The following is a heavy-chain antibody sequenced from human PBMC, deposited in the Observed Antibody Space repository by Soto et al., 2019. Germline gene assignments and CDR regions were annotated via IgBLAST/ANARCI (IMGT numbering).Heavy chain of an antibody. CDR1: GGTFSSYT. CDR2: IIPILGIA. J-gene: IGHJ4*02. Sequence: SVKVSCKASGGTFSSYTISWVRQAPGQGLEWMGRIIPILGIANYAQKFQGRVTITADKSTSTAYMELSSLRSEDTAVYYCACVFSIVRGVTTPRAEYYFDYWGQGTLVTVSS. D-gene: IGHD3-10*01. CDR3: ACVFSIVRGVTTPRAEYYFDY. V-gene: IGHV1-69*02.